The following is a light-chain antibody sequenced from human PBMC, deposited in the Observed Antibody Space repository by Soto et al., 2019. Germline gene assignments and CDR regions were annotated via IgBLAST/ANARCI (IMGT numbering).Light chain of an antibody. CDR3: SSYTSSSTLYV. Sequence: QSALTQPASVSVSPRQSITISCTGASSDVGGYTYVSWYQQHPGKAPKLMIYEVNNRPSGVSHRFSGSKSGNTASLTISGLQAEDEADYYCSSYTSSSTLYVFGTGTKVTVL. J-gene: IGLJ1*01. V-gene: IGLV2-14*01. CDR2: EVN. CDR1: SSDVGGYTY.